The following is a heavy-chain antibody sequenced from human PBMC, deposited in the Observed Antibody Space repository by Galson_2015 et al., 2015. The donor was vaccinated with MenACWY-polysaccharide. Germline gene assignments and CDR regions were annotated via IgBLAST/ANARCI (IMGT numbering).Heavy chain of an antibody. CDR3: AKDGYYYDSSGYYYYYYYYMDV. D-gene: IGHD3-22*01. CDR1: GFTFSSYG. V-gene: IGHV3-30*18. CDR2: ISYDGSNK. J-gene: IGHJ6*03. Sequence: SLRLSCAASGFTFSSYGMHWVRQAPGKGLEWVAVISYDGSNKYYADSVKGRFTFSRDNSKNTLYLQMNSLRAEDTAVYYCAKDGYYYDSSGYYYYYYYYMDVWGKGTTVTVSS.